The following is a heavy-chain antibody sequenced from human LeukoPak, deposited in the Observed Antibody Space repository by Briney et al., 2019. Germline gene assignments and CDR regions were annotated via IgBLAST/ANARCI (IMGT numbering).Heavy chain of an antibody. D-gene: IGHD2-2*01. J-gene: IGHJ6*03. CDR2: ISSSSSYI. Sequence: GGSLRLSCAASGFTFSSYSMNWVRQAPGKGLEWVSSISSSSSYIYYADSVKGRFTISRDNAKNSLYLQMNSLRAEDTAVYYCARDLSRCSSTSCYRYYYMDVWGKGTTVTVSS. CDR1: GFTFSSYS. CDR3: ARDLSRCSSTSCYRYYYMDV. V-gene: IGHV3-21*01.